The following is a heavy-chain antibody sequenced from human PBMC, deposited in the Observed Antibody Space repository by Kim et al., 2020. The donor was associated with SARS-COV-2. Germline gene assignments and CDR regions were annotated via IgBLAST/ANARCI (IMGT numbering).Heavy chain of an antibody. CDR3: AKDQEGITMVRGAMDY. CDR2: ISWDGGST. D-gene: IGHD3-10*01. V-gene: IGHV3-43*01. J-gene: IGHJ4*02. CDR1: GFTFDDYT. Sequence: GGSLRLSCAASGFTFDDYTMHWVRQAPGKGLEWVSLISWDGGSTYYADSVKGRFTISRDNSKNSLYLQMNSLRTEDTALYYCAKDQEGITMVRGAMDYWGQGTLVTVSS.